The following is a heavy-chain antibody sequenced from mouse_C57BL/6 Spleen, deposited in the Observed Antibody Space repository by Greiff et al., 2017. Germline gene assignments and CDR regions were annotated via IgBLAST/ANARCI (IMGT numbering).Heavy chain of an antibody. J-gene: IGHJ2*01. Sequence: VQLKESGAELVRPGASVKLSCTASGFNIKDDYMHWVKQRPEQGLEWIGWIDPENGDTEYASKFQGKATITADTSSNTAYLQLSSLTSEDTAVYYCTLIYDGYSYYFDYWGQGTTLTVSS. CDR1: GFNIKDDY. CDR2: IDPENGDT. V-gene: IGHV14-4*01. D-gene: IGHD2-3*01. CDR3: TLIYDGYSYYFDY.